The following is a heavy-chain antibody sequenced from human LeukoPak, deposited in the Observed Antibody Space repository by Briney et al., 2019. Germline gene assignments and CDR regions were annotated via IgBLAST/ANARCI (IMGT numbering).Heavy chain of an antibody. V-gene: IGHV1-8*01. D-gene: IGHD1-26*01. CDR3: ARGRTFLEGATDY. CDR1: GYTFTSYD. Sequence: ASVKVSCKASGYTFTSYDINWVRQAAGQGLEWMGWMNPNSGNTGYAQKFQGRVTMTRNTSISTAYMELSSLRSEDTAVYYCARGRTFLEGATDYWGQGTLVTVSS. J-gene: IGHJ4*02. CDR2: MNPNSGNT.